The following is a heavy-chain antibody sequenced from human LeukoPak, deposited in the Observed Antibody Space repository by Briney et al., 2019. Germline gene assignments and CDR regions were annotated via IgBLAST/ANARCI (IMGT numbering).Heavy chain of an antibody. D-gene: IGHD6-19*01. CDR1: GFTFSTYG. J-gene: IGHJ4*02. CDR2: ISYDGSKT. V-gene: IGHV3-30*18. Sequence: GGSLRLSCAATGFTFSTYGMHWVRQGPGKGLEWAAVISYDGSKTYYADSVKGRFTISRDNSKSTLYLQMNSLRGEDTAVYYCAKDWTSVATSTSDYWGQGTLVAVSS. CDR3: AKDWTSVATSTSDY.